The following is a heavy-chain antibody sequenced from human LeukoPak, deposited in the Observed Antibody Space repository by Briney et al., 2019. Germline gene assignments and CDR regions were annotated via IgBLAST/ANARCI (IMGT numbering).Heavy chain of an antibody. D-gene: IGHD1-26*01. Sequence: PGGSLRLSCAASGFSVSSNYMSWVRQAPGKGLEWVSIIYSGGSTFYADSVKGRFTISRDNSKNTLYLQMNSLRAEDTAVYYCARGGSYLSAFDIWGQGQWSPSLQ. V-gene: IGHV3-53*01. CDR2: IYSGGST. CDR1: GFSVSSNY. J-gene: IGHJ3*02. CDR3: ARGGSYLSAFDI.